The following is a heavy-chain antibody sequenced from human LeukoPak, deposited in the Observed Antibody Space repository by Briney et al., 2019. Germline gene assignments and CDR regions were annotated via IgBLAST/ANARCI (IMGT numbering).Heavy chain of an antibody. D-gene: IGHD5-18*01. V-gene: IGHV7-4-1*02. J-gene: IGHJ4*02. CDR1: GYSFSSYT. CDR2: INTNTGSP. CDR3: GRDPRLGIRGYTYGYIDY. Sequence: ASVKVSCKTSGYSFSSYTISWVRQAPGQRLEWMGWINTNTGSPTYAHGFTGRYVFSWDTSVSTAYLVISGLTADDTAVYFCGRDPRLGIRGYTYGYIDYWGQGTLVTVSS.